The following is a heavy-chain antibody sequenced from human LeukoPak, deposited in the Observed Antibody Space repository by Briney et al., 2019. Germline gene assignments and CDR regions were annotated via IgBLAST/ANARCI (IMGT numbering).Heavy chain of an antibody. CDR3: VRDENYGIYINFDF. Sequence: ASVKVSCKASGYTFTSYGISWVRQAPGQGLEWMGWISAYNGNTNYAQKFQGRVTMTTDTSTSTASMELRSLTSDDTAVYYCVRDENYGIYINFDFWGQGTVVTVSS. CDR2: ISAYNGNT. D-gene: IGHD4-17*01. CDR1: GYTFTSYG. J-gene: IGHJ4*02. V-gene: IGHV1-18*01.